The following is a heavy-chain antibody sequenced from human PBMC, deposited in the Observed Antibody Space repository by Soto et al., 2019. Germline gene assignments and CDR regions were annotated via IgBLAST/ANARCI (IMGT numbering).Heavy chain of an antibody. Sequence: PSETLSLTCTVSGGSINSYYWSWIRQPPGGGPEWIGYIYYSGSTNYSPSLKSRVTMSLDTSKNQFSLKLSSVTAADTAVYYCARGGHGFDYWGQGILVTVSS. J-gene: IGHJ4*01. D-gene: IGHD2-8*01. V-gene: IGHV4-59*01. CDR3: ARGGHGFDY. CDR2: IYYSGST. CDR1: GGSINSYY.